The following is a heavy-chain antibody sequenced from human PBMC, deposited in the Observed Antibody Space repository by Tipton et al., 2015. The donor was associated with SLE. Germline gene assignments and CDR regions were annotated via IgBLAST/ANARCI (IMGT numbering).Heavy chain of an antibody. CDR1: GGSFSAYS. J-gene: IGHJ4*02. V-gene: IGHV4-34*01. Sequence: AGLVKPSETLSLTCAVYGGSFSAYSWSWIRQPPGKGLEWIGEINHSGSTNYNPSLKSRVTISRDTSKNQFSLNLNSVTAADTAVYYCGSTGRGYTSYGYWGQGTLVTVSS. CDR2: INHSGST. CDR3: GSTGRGYTSYGY. D-gene: IGHD2-2*01.